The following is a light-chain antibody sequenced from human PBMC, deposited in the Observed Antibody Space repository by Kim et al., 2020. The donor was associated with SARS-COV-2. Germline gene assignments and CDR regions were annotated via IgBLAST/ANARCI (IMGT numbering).Light chain of an antibody. CDR1: GYD. V-gene: IGLV1-40*01. Sequence: GYDVHWYQQLPGTAPKLLIYNNNNRPSGVPDRFSGSKSGTSASLAITGLRAEDEADYYCQSYDSSLSGVFGGGTKLTVL. CDR3: QSYDSSLSGV. J-gene: IGLJ3*02. CDR2: NNN.